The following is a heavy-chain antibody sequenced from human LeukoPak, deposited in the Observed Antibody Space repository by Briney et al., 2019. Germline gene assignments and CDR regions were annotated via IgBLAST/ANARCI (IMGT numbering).Heavy chain of an antibody. CDR2: INAGNGNT. J-gene: IGHJ4*02. D-gene: IGHD6-13*01. Sequence: ASVKASCKASGYTFTSYAMHWVRQAPGQRLEWMGWINAGNGNTKYSQKFQGRVTITRDTSASTAYMELSSLRSEDTAVYYCARAGIAAATFDYWGQGTLVTVSS. V-gene: IGHV1-3*01. CDR3: ARAGIAAATFDY. CDR1: GYTFTSYA.